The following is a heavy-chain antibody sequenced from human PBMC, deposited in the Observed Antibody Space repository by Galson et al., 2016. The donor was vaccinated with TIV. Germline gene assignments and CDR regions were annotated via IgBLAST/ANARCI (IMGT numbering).Heavy chain of an antibody. V-gene: IGHV1-18*01. CDR3: ARDRNSISAVILEDDAFDV. J-gene: IGHJ3*01. CDR1: GYTFSNYA. D-gene: IGHD3-3*01. CDR2: INIYNDNT. Sequence: SVKVSCKASGYTFSNYAISWVRQAPGQGLEWMGWINIYNDNTYYAQRVQGRFTMTTDTSTGTVYMELRSLRSDDTGVYFCARDRNSISAVILEDDAFDVWGQGTMVTVSS.